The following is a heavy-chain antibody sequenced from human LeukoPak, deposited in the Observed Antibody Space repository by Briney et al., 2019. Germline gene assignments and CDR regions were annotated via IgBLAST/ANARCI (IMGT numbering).Heavy chain of an antibody. Sequence: GGSLRLSCAASGFNFSIYGMHWVRQAPGKGLEWMTFVTYDQSATVYADSVQGRFAISRDNSKNTVYLQMNSLRVEDTALYFCVKDQGECPGSRCYLRFLEYWGQGTLVIVSS. D-gene: IGHD3-3*01. J-gene: IGHJ4*02. CDR2: VTYDQSAT. CDR1: GFNFSIYG. CDR3: VKDQGECPGSRCYLRFLEY. V-gene: IGHV3-30*02.